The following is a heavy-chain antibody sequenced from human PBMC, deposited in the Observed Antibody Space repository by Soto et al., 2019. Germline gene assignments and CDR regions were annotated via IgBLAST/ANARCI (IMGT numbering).Heavy chain of an antibody. CDR1: GYTFTSYG. Sequence: QVQLVQSGAEVKKPGASVKVSCKASGYTFTSYGISWVRQAPGQGLEWMGWISAYNGNTNYAQKLQGRVTMTTDTSTSTAYMELRSLRYDDTAVYYCARDLRPLGYTVLTPGDYGGQGTLVTVSS. D-gene: IGHD2-2*02. CDR3: ARDLRPLGYTVLTPGDY. CDR2: ISAYNGNT. V-gene: IGHV1-18*04. J-gene: IGHJ4*02.